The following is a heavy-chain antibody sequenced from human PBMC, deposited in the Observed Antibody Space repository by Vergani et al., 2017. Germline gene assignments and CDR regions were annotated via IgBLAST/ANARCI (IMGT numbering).Heavy chain of an antibody. Sequence: QVQLVQSRAEVKKPGSSVKVSCKASGGTFTSYAMNWVRQAPGQGLEWMGWLNTNTGNPTYAQGFTGRFVFSLDTSVSTAYLQISSLKAEDTAVYYCASYDREDSSGWLNYWGQGTLVTVSS. J-gene: IGHJ4*02. CDR3: ASYDREDSSGWLNY. CDR1: GGTFTSYA. D-gene: IGHD6-19*01. CDR2: LNTNTGNP. V-gene: IGHV7-4-1*02.